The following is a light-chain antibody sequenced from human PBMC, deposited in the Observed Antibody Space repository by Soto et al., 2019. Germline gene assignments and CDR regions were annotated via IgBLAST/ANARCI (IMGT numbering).Light chain of an antibody. CDR2: RND. Sequence: QCVLTQTPSASGTPGQRVTISCSGSNSNMGRNYVYWYQQVPGTAPKLLMYRNDVRPSGVPDRITGSKSGTSASLAISGLRSEDEADYYCAVWDSSLNGVAFGGGTKLTVL. CDR1: NSNMGRNY. V-gene: IGLV1-47*01. CDR3: AVWDSSLNGVA. J-gene: IGLJ2*01.